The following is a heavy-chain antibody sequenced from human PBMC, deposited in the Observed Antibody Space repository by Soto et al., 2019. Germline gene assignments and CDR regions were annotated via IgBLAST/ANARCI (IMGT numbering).Heavy chain of an antibody. D-gene: IGHD5-12*01. J-gene: IGHJ6*02. V-gene: IGHV3-30-3*01. CDR3: ARDGGYDFHYYYGMDV. CDR1: GFTFSSYA. CDR2: ISYDGSNK. Sequence: GGSLRLSCAASGFTFSSYAMHWVRQAPGKGLEWVAVISYDGSNKYYADSVKGRFTISRDNSKNTLYLQMNSLRAEDTAVYYCARDGGYDFHYYYGMDVWGQGTTVTVSS.